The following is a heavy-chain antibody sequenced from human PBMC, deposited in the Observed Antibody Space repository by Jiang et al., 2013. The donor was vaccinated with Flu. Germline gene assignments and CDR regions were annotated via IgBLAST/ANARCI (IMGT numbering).Heavy chain of an antibody. Sequence: LSCAASGFTFSSYAMSWVRQAPGKGLEWVSAISGSGGSTYYADSVKGRFTISRDNSKNTLYLQMNSLRAEDTAVYYCTKGRIAAEPRLFDYWGQGTLVTVSS. CDR1: GFTFSSYA. D-gene: IGHD6-13*01. V-gene: IGHV3-23*01. CDR3: TKGRIAAEPRLFDY. CDR2: ISGSGGST. J-gene: IGHJ4*02.